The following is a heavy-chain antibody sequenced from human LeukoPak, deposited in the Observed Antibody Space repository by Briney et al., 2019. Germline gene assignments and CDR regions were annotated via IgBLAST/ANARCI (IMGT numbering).Heavy chain of an antibody. J-gene: IGHJ4*02. Sequence: PSETLSLTFVVYGGSSSGYYWSWIRQPPGKGLDWIGEINHSGSTNYNPSLKSRVTISVDTSKSQFSLKLSSVTAADTAVYYCARPLVRGCSYGDQAFDYWGQGTLVTVSS. CDR2: INHSGST. CDR1: GGSSSGYY. D-gene: IGHD5-18*01. CDR3: ARPLVRGCSYGDQAFDY. V-gene: IGHV4-34*01.